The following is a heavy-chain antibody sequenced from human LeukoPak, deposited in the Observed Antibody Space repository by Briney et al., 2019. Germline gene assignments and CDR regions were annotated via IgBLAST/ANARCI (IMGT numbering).Heavy chain of an antibody. CDR3: ARMANGAAGRVNGAFDI. V-gene: IGHV3-21*01. D-gene: IGHD6-13*01. Sequence: GGSLRLTCAASGFTFSYYAMSWVRQAPGKGLEWVSVISSVDDATYYADSVKGRFTISRDNAKNSLYLQMNSLRAEDTAVYYCARMANGAAGRVNGAFDIWGQGTMVTVSS. CDR2: ISSVDDAT. J-gene: IGHJ3*02. CDR1: GFTFSYYA.